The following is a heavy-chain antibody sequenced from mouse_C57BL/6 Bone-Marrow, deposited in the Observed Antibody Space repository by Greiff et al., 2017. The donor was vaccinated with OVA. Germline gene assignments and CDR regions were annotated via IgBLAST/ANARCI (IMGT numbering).Heavy chain of an antibody. CDR2: ISSGGSYT. CDR3: ARHFYDFWFAY. Sequence: VQLKESGGDLVKPGGSLKLSCAASGFTFSSYGMSWVRQTPDKRLEWVATISSGGSYTYYPDSVKGRFTISRDNAKNTLYLQMSSLKSEDTAMYYCARHFYDFWFAYWGQGTLVTVSA. CDR1: GFTFSSYG. V-gene: IGHV5-6*01. D-gene: IGHD2-3*01. J-gene: IGHJ3*01.